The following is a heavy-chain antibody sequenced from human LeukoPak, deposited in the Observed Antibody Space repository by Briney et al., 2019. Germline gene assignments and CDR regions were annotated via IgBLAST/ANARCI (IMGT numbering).Heavy chain of an antibody. Sequence: GASVKVSCKASGYTFTSYYMHWVRQAPGQGLEWMGWINPDSGGTNSAQKFQGRVTMTRDTSISTVYTELSRLRSDDTAVYYCARALNLWNVDFDYWGQGTLVTVSS. CDR3: ARALNLWNVDFDY. CDR1: GYTFTSYY. V-gene: IGHV1-2*02. D-gene: IGHD3-3*01. CDR2: INPDSGGT. J-gene: IGHJ4*02.